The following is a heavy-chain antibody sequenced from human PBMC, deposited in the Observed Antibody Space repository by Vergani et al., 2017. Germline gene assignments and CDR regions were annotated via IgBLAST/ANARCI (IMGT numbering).Heavy chain of an antibody. CDR3: AKDERREQQPAL. J-gene: IGHJ4*02. CDR2: ISGSGGST. Sequence: EVQLLESGGGLVQPGGSLRLSCAASGFTFSSYAMSWVRQAPGKGLEWVSAISGSGGSTYYADSVKGRFTISRDNSKNTLYLQMNSLRAEDTAVYFCAKDERREQQPALWGQGTLVTVSS. D-gene: IGHD6-13*01. V-gene: IGHV3-23*01. CDR1: GFTFSSYA.